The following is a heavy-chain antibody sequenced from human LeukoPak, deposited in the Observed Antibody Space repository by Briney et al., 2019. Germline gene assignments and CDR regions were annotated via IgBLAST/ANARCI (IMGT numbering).Heavy chain of an antibody. D-gene: IGHD3-10*01. J-gene: IGHJ1*01. CDR2: ISYDGGSK. Sequence: GGSLRLSCAASGFTFSSYGMHWVRQAPGKGLEWMTFISYDGGSKYYADSVKGRFTISRDNSKNTLYLQMNSLRAEDTAVYYCAKDPSWGFGEPHGGYFQHWGQGTLVTVSS. CDR3: AKDPSWGFGEPHGGYFQH. V-gene: IGHV3-30*18. CDR1: GFTFSSYG.